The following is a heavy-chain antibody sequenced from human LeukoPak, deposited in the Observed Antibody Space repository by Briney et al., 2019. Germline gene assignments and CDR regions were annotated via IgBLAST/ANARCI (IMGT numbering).Heavy chain of an antibody. J-gene: IGHJ4*02. CDR1: GYTFTSYD. Sequence: ASVKVSCKASGYTFTSYDINWVRQATGQGLEWMGWMNSNRDNTGYTQKFQGRVTITRNTSISNSYMELSSLRSEETAVYYCARRWKMGARGRVYFDYWGQGTLVTVSS. D-gene: IGHD1-26*01. V-gene: IGHV1-8*03. CDR3: ARRWKMGARGRVYFDY. CDR2: MNSNRDNT.